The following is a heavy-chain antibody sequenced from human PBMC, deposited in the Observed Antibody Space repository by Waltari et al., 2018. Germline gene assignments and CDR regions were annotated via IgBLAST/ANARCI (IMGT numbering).Heavy chain of an antibody. J-gene: IGHJ2*01. CDR1: GYSFTRYW. CDR3: ASTTTGAYWYFDI. D-gene: IGHD4-17*01. Sequence: EVQLVQSGAEVKKPGESLRISCKGSGYSFTRYWIRWVRQRPGKGLEWMGKIDPSDSYTNYSPSFQGHVTISADKSISTAYLQWSSLKASDTAIYYCASTTTGAYWYFDIWGRGTLVTVSS. V-gene: IGHV5-10-1*03. CDR2: IDPSDSYT.